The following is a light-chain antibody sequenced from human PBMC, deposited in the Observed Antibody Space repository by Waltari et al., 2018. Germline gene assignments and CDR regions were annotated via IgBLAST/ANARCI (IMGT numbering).Light chain of an antibody. CDR1: ESIATN. CDR2: HAS. Sequence: EILLTQSPDTLSVSPGERVTLSCRAIESIATNLAWYQQRPGQAPRLLIFHASSRATDIPAKFSGSGSGTEFTLTISSLQAEDFAVYYCQQYNNWPPSTFGQGTKVEFK. CDR3: QQYNNWPPST. V-gene: IGKV3-15*01. J-gene: IGKJ1*01.